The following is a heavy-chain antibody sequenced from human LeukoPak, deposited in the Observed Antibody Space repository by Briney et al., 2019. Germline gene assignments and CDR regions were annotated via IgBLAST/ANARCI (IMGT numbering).Heavy chain of an antibody. CDR3: ARADYDSSGNHAFDI. J-gene: IGHJ3*02. CDR1: GFTFRSYE. D-gene: IGHD3-22*01. Sequence: PGGSLRLSCAASGFTFRSYEMNWVRQAPGKGLEWVSYISSSGSTIYYADSVKGRFTISRDNAKNSLYLQMNSLRAEDTAAYYCARADYDSSGNHAFDIWGQGTMVTVSS. V-gene: IGHV3-48*03. CDR2: ISSSGSTI.